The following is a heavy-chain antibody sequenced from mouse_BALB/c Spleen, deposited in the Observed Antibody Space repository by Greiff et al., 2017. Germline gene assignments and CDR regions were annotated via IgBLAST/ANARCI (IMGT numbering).Heavy chain of an antibody. Sequence: VQLQESGAELVRPGTSVKVSCKASGYAFTNYLIEWVKQRPGQGLEWIGVINPGSGGTNYNEKFKGKATLTADKSSSTAYMQLSSLTSDDSAVYFCARHDYGQAWFAYWGQGTLVTVSA. V-gene: IGHV1-54*01. CDR3: ARHDYGQAWFAY. J-gene: IGHJ3*01. CDR1: GYAFTNYL. D-gene: IGHD2-4*01. CDR2: INPGSGGT.